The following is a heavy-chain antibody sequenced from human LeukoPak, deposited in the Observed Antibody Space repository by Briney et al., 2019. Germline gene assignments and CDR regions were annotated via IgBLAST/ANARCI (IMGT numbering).Heavy chain of an antibody. CDR2: IKSKANSYAT. Sequence: GGSLKLSCAASGFTFNGSAMHWVRRASGKGLEWVGRIKSKANSYATAYAASVKGRFTISRDNSKNTAYLQMNSLKTEDTAVYYCTRGDDYWGQGTLVTLSS. D-gene: IGHD3-10*01. J-gene: IGHJ4*02. CDR1: GFTFNGSA. CDR3: TRGDDY. V-gene: IGHV3-73*01.